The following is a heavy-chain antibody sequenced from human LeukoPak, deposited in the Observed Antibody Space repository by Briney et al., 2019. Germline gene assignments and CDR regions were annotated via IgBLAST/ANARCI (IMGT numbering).Heavy chain of an antibody. CDR1: GGSISSYL. Sequence: ETLSLTCTVSGGSISSYLWSWIRQPPGKGLEWVSSISSSSSYIYYADSVKGRFTISRDNAKNSLYLQMNSLRAEDTAVYYCARDPRPRIEIYDFEDYWGQGTLVTVSS. D-gene: IGHD3-3*01. V-gene: IGHV3-21*01. J-gene: IGHJ4*02. CDR3: ARDPRPRIEIYDFEDY. CDR2: ISSSSSYI.